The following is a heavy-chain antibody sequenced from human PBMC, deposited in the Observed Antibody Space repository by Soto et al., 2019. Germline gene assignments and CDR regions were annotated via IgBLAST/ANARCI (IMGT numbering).Heavy chain of an antibody. CDR1: GFTFSSYA. Sequence: GGSLRLSCAASGFTFSSYAMSWVRQAPGKGLEWVSAISGSGGSTYYADSVKGRFTISRDNSKNTLYLQMNSLRAEDTAVYYCSKAIGYCSGGSCPYGMDVWGQGTTVTVSS. V-gene: IGHV3-23*01. J-gene: IGHJ6*02. CDR2: ISGSGGST. D-gene: IGHD2-15*01. CDR3: SKAIGYCSGGSCPYGMDV.